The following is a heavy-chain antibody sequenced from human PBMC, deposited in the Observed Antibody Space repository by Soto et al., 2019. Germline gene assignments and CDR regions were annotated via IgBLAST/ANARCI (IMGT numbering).Heavy chain of an antibody. CDR1: GGTFSSYA. D-gene: IGHD3-10*01. J-gene: IGHJ6*02. V-gene: IGHV1-69*06. Sequence: QVQLVQSGAEVKKPGSSVKVSCKASGGTFSSYAISWVRQAPGQGLEWMGGIIPIFGTANYAQKFQGRVTITADKSTSTAHMELSSLRSEDTAVYYCARVYGSGITGPYYYGMDVWGQGTTVTVSS. CDR3: ARVYGSGITGPYYYGMDV. CDR2: IIPIFGTA.